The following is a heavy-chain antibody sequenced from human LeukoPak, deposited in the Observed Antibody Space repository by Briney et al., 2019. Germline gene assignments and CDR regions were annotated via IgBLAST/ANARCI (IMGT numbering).Heavy chain of an antibody. CDR3: ARGRTTVVTLGGY. CDR2: ISYDGSNK. D-gene: IGHD4-23*01. CDR1: GFTFSSYA. J-gene: IGHJ4*02. Sequence: GRSLRLSCAAPGFTFSSYAMHWVRQAPGKGLEWVAVISYDGSNKYYADSVKGRFTISRDNSKNTLYLQMNSLRAEDTAVYYCARGRTTVVTLGGYWGQGTLVTVSS. V-gene: IGHV3-30-3*01.